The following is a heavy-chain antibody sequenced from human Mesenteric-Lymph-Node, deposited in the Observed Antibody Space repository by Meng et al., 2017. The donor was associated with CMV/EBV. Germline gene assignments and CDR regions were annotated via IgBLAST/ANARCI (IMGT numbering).Heavy chain of an antibody. Sequence: QLQLQESGPGLLKPSETLSLTCTVSGGSISSSSYYWGWIRQPPGKGLEWIGSIYYSGSPYYNPSLKSRVTISVDTSKNQFSLKLSSVTAADTAVYYCARDGDYYDSSGYNPFDYWGKGTLVTVSS. V-gene: IGHV4-39*07. CDR3: ARDGDYYDSSGYNPFDY. J-gene: IGHJ4*02. CDR1: GGSISSSSYY. CDR2: IYYSGSP. D-gene: IGHD3-22*01.